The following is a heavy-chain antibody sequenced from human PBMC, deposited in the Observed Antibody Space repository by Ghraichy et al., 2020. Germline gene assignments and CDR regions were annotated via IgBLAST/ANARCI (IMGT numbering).Heavy chain of an antibody. CDR3: GKKKSGTYFEPSDY. CDR1: GFAFSTYG. CDR2: TSYDGTNL. Sequence: LSLTCAASGFAFSTYGMHWVRQAPGKGLEWVAVTSYDGTNLHYADSVKGRFTVSRDNSKNTLYLQMNSLRVEDTATYYCGKKKSGTYFEPSDYWGQGTLVTVSS. J-gene: IGHJ4*02. V-gene: IGHV3-30*18. D-gene: IGHD1-26*01.